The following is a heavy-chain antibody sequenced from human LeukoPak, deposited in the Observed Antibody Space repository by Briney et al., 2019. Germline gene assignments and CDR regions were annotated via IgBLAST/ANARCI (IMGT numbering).Heavy chain of an antibody. CDR3: ARGTWRYYFDY. CDR1: GGSISSGSYY. J-gene: IGHJ4*02. Sequence: PSQTLSLTCTVSGGSISSGSYYWSWIRQPAGKGLEWIGRIYTSGSTNYNPSLKSRVSISVDTSKNHFSLKLSSVTAADTAVYYCARGTWRYYFDYWGQGTLVTVSS. V-gene: IGHV4-61*02. CDR2: IYTSGST. D-gene: IGHD3-3*01.